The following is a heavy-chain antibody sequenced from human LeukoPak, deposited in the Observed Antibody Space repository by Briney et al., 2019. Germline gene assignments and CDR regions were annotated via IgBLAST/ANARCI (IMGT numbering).Heavy chain of an antibody. J-gene: IGHJ4*02. Sequence: SETLSLTCTVSGGSISSYYWSWIRQPPGKGLEWIGYIYYSGSTNYNPSLKSRVTISVDTSKNQFSLKLSSVTAADTAVYYCAIGYSSGGYYFDYWGQGTLVTVSS. CDR1: GGSISSYY. D-gene: IGHD6-25*01. CDR2: IYYSGST. CDR3: AIGYSSGGYYFDY. V-gene: IGHV4-59*08.